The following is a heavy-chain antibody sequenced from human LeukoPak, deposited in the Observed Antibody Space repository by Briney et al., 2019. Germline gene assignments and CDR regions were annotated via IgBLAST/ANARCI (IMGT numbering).Heavy chain of an antibody. D-gene: IGHD3-22*01. CDR3: ASSQRSHYYDT. V-gene: IGHV4-34*01. J-gene: IGHJ5*02. Sequence: GSLRLSCAASGFTFSSYAMSWIRQPPGKGLEWIGEINHSGSTNYNPSLKSRVTISVDTSKNQFSLKLSSVTAADTAVYYCASSQRSHYYDTWGQGTLVTVSS. CDR1: GFTFSSYA. CDR2: INHSGST.